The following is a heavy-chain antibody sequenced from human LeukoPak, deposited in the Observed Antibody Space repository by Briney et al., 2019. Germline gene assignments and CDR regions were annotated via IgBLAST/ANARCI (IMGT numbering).Heavy chain of an antibody. Sequence: PGGSLRLSCAASGFTFSNYGMHWVRQAPGKGLEWVAVISYDGSNEYYADSVKGRFTISRDNSKNTPYLQMNSLRADDTAVYYCAKHAAAGNWFDPWGQGTLVTVSS. CDR1: GFTFSNYG. D-gene: IGHD6-13*01. CDR3: AKHAAAGNWFDP. J-gene: IGHJ5*02. CDR2: ISYDGSNE. V-gene: IGHV3-30*18.